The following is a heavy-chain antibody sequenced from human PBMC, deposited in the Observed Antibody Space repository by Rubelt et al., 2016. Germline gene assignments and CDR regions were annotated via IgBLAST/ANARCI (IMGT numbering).Heavy chain of an antibody. CDR3: ARGWGSGSSPYYYGLDV. CDR2: IYYSGST. V-gene: IGHV4-59*01. J-gene: IGHJ6*02. CDR1: AGSISTFY. D-gene: IGHD3-10*01. Sequence: QVQLQESGPGLVKASETLSLTCTISAGSISTFYWSWIRQPPGKGLEWIGYIYYSGSTNSNPSLQSRLTISVDTSRNQFSLNLSSVTAADTAVYYCARGWGSGSSPYYYGLDVWGQGTTVTVSS.